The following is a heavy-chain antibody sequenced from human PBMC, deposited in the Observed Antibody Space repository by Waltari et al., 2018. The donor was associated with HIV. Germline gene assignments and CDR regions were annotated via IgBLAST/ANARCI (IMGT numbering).Heavy chain of an antibody. CDR1: GYPLSDLS. D-gene: IGHD2-15*01. Sequence: QLLQSTSALKRPGAPVTLSCQASGYPLSDLSMQWVRQGRGQRLEWMGGFDPKNGKPVYSQRFWGRVSLAEDTSQDTAFLELNRLTSDDTAVYYCVTLYNESPLYSNFWGQGTLVTV. V-gene: IGHV1-24*01. CDR2: FDPKNGKP. J-gene: IGHJ1*01. CDR3: VTLYNESPLYSNF.